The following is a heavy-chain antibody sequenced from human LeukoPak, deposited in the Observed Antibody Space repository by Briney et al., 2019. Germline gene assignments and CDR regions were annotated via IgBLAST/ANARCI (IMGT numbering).Heavy chain of an antibody. CDR2: ISYDATNE. V-gene: IGHV3-30*18. CDR3: AKDQDVAAAGTWGSIDY. J-gene: IGHJ4*02. CDR1: GFTFSSYW. Sequence: PGGSLRLSCAASGFTFSSYWMSWVRQAPGKGLEWVAVISYDATNEYYTDSVKGRFTISRDNSRNTLYLQMNSLRAEDTAVYYCAKDQDVAAAGTWGSIDYWGQGTLVTVSS. D-gene: IGHD6-13*01.